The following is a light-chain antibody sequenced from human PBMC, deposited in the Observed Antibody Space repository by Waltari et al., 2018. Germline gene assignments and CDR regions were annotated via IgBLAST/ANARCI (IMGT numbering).Light chain of an antibody. CDR1: QGIFTA. J-gene: IGKJ4*01. CDR3: QQFHTYPLT. V-gene: IGKV1-13*02. Sequence: AFQLTQSPSSLSASVGDRVTITCRASQGIFTALAWYQQSPGKPPKLLIYGASTLESGVPSRFSGSGSGTDFTLTISNLQPEDFATYYCQQFHTYPLTFGGGTKVEIK. CDR2: GAS.